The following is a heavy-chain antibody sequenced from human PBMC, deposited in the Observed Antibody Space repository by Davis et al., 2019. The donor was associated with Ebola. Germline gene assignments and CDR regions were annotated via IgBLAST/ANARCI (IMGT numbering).Heavy chain of an antibody. Sequence: ASVKVSCKASGYTFTSYAMNWVRQAPGQGLEWMGWINTNTGNPTYAQGFTGRFVFSLDTSVSTAYLQISSLKAEDTAVYYCARDSLISNSSSFDYWGQGTLVTVSS. CDR2: INTNTGNP. CDR3: ARDSLISNSSSFDY. D-gene: IGHD6-6*01. J-gene: IGHJ4*02. V-gene: IGHV7-4-1*02. CDR1: GYTFTSYA.